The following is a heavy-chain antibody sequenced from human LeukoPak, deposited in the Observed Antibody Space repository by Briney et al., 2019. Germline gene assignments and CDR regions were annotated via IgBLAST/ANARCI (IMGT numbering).Heavy chain of an antibody. Sequence: PSETLSLTCTVSGGSISSSSYYWGWIRQPPGKGLEWIGNIYYSGSTYYNPSLKGRVTISVDTSKNQFSLKLSSVTAADTAVYYCARVVNSGYDYVFYYYMDVWGKGTTVTVSS. V-gene: IGHV4-39*07. CDR3: ARVVNSGYDYVFYYYMDV. D-gene: IGHD5-12*01. J-gene: IGHJ6*03. CDR2: IYYSGST. CDR1: GGSISSSSYY.